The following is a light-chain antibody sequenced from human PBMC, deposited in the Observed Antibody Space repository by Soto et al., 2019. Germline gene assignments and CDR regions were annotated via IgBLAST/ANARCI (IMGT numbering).Light chain of an antibody. J-gene: IGLJ1*01. V-gene: IGLV2-8*01. Sequence: QSALTQPPSASGSPGQSVTISCTGTSSDVGGYNYVSWYQQHPGKAPKLMIYEVSKRPSVVPDRFSGSKSGNTASLTVSGLQPEDEADYYCSSYAGSNKSVFGTWTKLTVL. CDR2: EVS. CDR3: SSYAGSNKSV. CDR1: SSDVGGYNY.